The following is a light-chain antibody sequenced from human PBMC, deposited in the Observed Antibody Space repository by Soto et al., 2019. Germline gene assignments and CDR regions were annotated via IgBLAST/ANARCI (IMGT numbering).Light chain of an antibody. CDR2: GAS. Sequence: EIVLTQSPGTLSLSPGERATLSCRASQSVSSSYLAWYQQKPGQAPRLLIYGASSRATGTPDRFSGSGSGTDFTLTISRLEPEDFAVYYCQQYGSSPLLFTFGPGTKVDIK. CDR3: QQYGSSPLLFT. V-gene: IGKV3-20*01. J-gene: IGKJ3*01. CDR1: QSVSSSY.